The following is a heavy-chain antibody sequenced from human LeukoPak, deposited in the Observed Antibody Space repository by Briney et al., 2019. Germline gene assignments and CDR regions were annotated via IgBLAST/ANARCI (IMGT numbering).Heavy chain of an antibody. CDR3: ARDGYCRSTSCYYYGMDV. J-gene: IGHJ6*02. CDR2: IIPILGIA. CDR1: GGTFSSYT. Sequence: SVKVSCKASGGTFSSYTISWVRQAPGQGLEWMGRIIPILGIANYAQKFQGRVTITADKSTSTAYMELSSLRSEDTAVYYCARDGYCRSTSCYYYGMDVWGQGTTVTVSS. V-gene: IGHV1-69*04. D-gene: IGHD2-2*01.